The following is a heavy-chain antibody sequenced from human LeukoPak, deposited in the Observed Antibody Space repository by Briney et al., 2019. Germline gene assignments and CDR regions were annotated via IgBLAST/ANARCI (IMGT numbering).Heavy chain of an antibody. D-gene: IGHD6-13*01. CDR1: GFTFSSYA. V-gene: IGHV3-23*01. CDR3: AKTAAAAGPTRHFDF. CDR2: ISGNGGST. Sequence: GGSLRLSCAASGFTFSSYAMNWVRQAPGKGLEWVSAISGNGGSTYYANSVKGRFTISRDNSRNTLYLQMNNLRVEDTAIYYCAKTAAAAGPTRHFDFWGQGSLVTVSS. J-gene: IGHJ4*02.